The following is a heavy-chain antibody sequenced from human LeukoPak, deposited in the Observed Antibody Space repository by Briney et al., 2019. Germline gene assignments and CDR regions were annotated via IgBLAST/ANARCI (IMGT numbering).Heavy chain of an antibody. Sequence: PSETLSLTCTVSGGSISSSSYYWGWIRQPPGKGLEWIGSIYYSGSTYYNPSLKSRVTISVDTSKNQFSLKLSSVTAADTAVYYCARHSGYCSGGSCYTYFDYWGQGTLVTVSS. CDR1: GGSISSSSYY. V-gene: IGHV4-39*01. J-gene: IGHJ4*02. CDR3: ARHSGYCSGGSCYTYFDY. D-gene: IGHD2-15*01. CDR2: IYYSGST.